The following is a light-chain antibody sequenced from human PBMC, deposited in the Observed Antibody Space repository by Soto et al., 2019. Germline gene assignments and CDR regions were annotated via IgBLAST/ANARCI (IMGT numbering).Light chain of an antibody. V-gene: IGKV4-1*01. CDR1: QSVLYSSNNKNY. J-gene: IGKJ1*01. Sequence: DIVMTQSPDSLAVSLGERATINCKSSQSVLYSSNNKNYLAWYQQKPGQPPKLLIYWASTRESGVPDRVSGSGSGTDFALTISSLQAEDVAVYCCQPYYSTPRTFGQGTKVEIK. CDR3: QPYYSTPRT. CDR2: WAS.